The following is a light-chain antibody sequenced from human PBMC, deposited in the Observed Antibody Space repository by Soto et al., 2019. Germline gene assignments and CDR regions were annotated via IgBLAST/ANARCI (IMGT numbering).Light chain of an antibody. CDR2: DTF. CDR1: QSISNW. V-gene: IGKV1D-12*01. Sequence: DIQVTESPSSVCASVGDIVSITCRASQSISNWLAWYQQKLGKAPKLLIYDTFTLQSGVPSRFSGSGSGTDFTLTISSLQPEDFATSYCRQANSFPLTLGGGTK. CDR3: RQANSFPLT. J-gene: IGKJ4*01.